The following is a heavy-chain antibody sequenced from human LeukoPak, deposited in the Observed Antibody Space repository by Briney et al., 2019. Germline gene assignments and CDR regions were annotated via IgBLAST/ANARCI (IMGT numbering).Heavy chain of an antibody. D-gene: IGHD6-19*01. CDR3: AKWRRGGWSLDY. V-gene: IGHV3-53*01. CDR2: IYSGGGT. J-gene: IGHJ4*02. Sequence: GGSLTLSCAASGFTVSSNYMTWVRQAPGKGLEWVSVIYSGGGTYYAYSVKGRFTISRDNFKNTLYLQMNSLRAEDTAVYYCAKWRRGGWSLDYWGQGTLVTVSS. CDR1: GFTVSSNY.